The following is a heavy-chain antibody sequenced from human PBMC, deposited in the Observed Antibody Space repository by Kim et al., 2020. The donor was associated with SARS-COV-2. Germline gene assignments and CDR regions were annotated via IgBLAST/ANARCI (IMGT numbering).Heavy chain of an antibody. D-gene: IGHD3-10*01. J-gene: IGHJ4*02. Sequence: AQKFQGRVTMTEDTSTDTAYMELSSLRSEDTAVYYCATAVLLWFGELPEFWGQGTLVTVSS. V-gene: IGHV1-24*01. CDR3: ATAVLLWFGELPEF.